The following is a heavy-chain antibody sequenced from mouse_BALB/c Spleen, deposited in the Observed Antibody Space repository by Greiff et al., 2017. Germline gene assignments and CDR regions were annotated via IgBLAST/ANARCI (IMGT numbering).Heavy chain of an antibody. Sequence: VQLQQSGAELVRPGALVKLSCKASGFNIKDYYMHWVKQRPEQGLEWIGWIDPENGDTEYAPKFQGKATMTADTSSNTAYLQLSSLTSEDTAVYYCNDYDDAMDYWGQGTSVTVSS. CDR2: IDPENGDT. J-gene: IGHJ4*01. V-gene: IGHV14-4*02. CDR3: NDYDDAMDY. D-gene: IGHD2-4*01. CDR1: GFNIKDYY.